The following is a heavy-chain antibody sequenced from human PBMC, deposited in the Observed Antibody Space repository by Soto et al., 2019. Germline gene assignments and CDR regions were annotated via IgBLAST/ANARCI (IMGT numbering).Heavy chain of an antibody. CDR3: ARDRGYCPSPSSYVGYCDY. CDR2: IWYDGSNK. V-gene: IGHV3-33*01. J-gene: IGHJ4*02. CDR1: GFTFSTYG. Sequence: GGSLRLSCAASGFTFSTYGMHWVRQAPGKGLEWVAVIWYDGSNKYYADSVKGRFTISRDNSKNTLYLQMNSLRAEDTAVYSCARDRGYCPSPSSYVGYCDYWGQGT. D-gene: IGHD2-2*01.